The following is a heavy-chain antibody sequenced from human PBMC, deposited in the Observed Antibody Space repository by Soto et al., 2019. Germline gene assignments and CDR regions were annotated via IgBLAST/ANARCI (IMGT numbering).Heavy chain of an antibody. D-gene: IGHD1-20*01. CDR3: ATSRMTGTNPYYYYGMDV. Sequence: ASVKVSCKVSGYTLTELSMHWVRQAPGKGLEWMGGFDPEDGETIYAQKFQGRVTMTEDTSTDTAYMELSSLRSEDTAVYYCATSRMTGTNPYYYYGMDVWGQGTTVTVSS. CDR1: GYTLTELS. J-gene: IGHJ6*02. CDR2: FDPEDGET. V-gene: IGHV1-24*01.